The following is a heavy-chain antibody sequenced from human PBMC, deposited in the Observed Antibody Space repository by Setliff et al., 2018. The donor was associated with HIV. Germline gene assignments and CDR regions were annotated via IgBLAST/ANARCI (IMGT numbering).Heavy chain of an antibody. Sequence: PGGSLRLSCAASGFTFNKAWMNWVRQAPGKGLEWVSSISSSSSYIYYADSVKGRFTISRDNAKNSLYLQMNSLRAEDTAVYYCARRDCSGGSCSSGYGYFDHWGQGTLVTVSS. CDR3: ARRDCSGGSCSSGYGYFDH. J-gene: IGHJ4*02. D-gene: IGHD2-15*01. CDR1: GFTFNKAW. CDR2: ISSSSSYI. V-gene: IGHV3-21*01.